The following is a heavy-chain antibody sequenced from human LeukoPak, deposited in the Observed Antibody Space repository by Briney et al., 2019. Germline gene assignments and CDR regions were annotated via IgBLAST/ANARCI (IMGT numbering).Heavy chain of an antibody. V-gene: IGHV3-21*01. J-gene: IGHJ3*01. CDR2: IRSSSNEI. CDR3: TRNLDLYNDAFDV. D-gene: IGHD1-14*01. CDR1: GFTFTRYR. Sequence: GGSLRLSCTASGFTFTRYRMNWVRQAPGKGLEWLSSIRSSSNEIYYADSVKGRFTISRDNAKNSVYLQISSLRAEDTAVYYCTRNLDLYNDAFDVWGQGPRVIVSS.